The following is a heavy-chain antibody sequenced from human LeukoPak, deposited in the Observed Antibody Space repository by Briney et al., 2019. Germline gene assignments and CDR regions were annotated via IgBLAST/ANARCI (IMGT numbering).Heavy chain of an antibody. J-gene: IGHJ5*02. D-gene: IGHD6-19*01. V-gene: IGHV3-30-3*01. CDR2: TSYDGSKE. Sequence: GGSLRLSCGASGFIFSSYSMHWVRQAPGKGLECVAVTSYDGSKEYYADSVRGRFTISRDISKNTLYLQMNSLRAEDTAVHYCAKVSTGYSSGWSFNWFDPWGQGTLVTVSS. CDR1: GFIFSSYS. CDR3: AKVSTGYSSGWSFNWFDP.